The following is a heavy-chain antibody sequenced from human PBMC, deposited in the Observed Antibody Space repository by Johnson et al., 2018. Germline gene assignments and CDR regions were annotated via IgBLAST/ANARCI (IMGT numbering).Heavy chain of an antibody. CDR2: IYPGDSDT. V-gene: IGHV5-51*01. J-gene: IGHJ1*01. Sequence: VQLVESGAEVKKPGESXKISCKGSGYSFTSYWIGWGRQMPGKGLEWMGIIYPGDSDTRYSPSFQCPVSISADKSISPAYLQWSSLKASDTAMYYCARGAEYFHHWGQGTLVTVSS. CDR1: GYSFTSYW. CDR3: ARGAEYFHH.